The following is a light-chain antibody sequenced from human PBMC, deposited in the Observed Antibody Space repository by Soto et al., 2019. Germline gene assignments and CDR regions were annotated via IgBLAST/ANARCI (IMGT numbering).Light chain of an antibody. V-gene: IGLV2-11*01. CDR3: CSYAGSFPWV. Sequence: QSALTQPRSVSGSPGQSVTISCTGTSSDVGAYHYVSWYQQHPGKAPKLMIYDVSKRPSGVPDRFSGSKSANTASLTISGLQAEDEADYYCCSYAGSFPWVFGGGTKLTVL. CDR1: SSDVGAYHY. J-gene: IGLJ3*02. CDR2: DVS.